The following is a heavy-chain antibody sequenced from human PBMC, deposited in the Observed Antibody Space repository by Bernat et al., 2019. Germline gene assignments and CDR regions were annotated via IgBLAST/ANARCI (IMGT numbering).Heavy chain of an antibody. V-gene: IGHV3-21*01. D-gene: IGHD3-9*01. CDR3: ARKYDVLSGYYNAFDI. CDR2: ISSSSTYI. CDR1: GFTFSSYS. Sequence: EVQLVESGGGLVRPGGSLRLSCAASGFTFSSYSMNWVRQAPGEGLEWVSSISSSSTYIYYADSVMGRFTISRDNAKNSLYLQMSSLRAEDTAVYYCARKYDVLSGYYNAFDIWGQGTMVTVSS. J-gene: IGHJ3*02.